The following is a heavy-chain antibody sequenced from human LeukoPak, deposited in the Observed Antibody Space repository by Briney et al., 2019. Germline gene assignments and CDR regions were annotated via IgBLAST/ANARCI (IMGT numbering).Heavy chain of an antibody. J-gene: IGHJ4*02. V-gene: IGHV3-30*02. CDR1: GFTFSSYG. D-gene: IGHD2-2*01. CDR3: ANHLACGSTSCPPFDD. CDR2: IRYDGSNK. Sequence: GGSLRLSCAASGFTFSSYGMHWVRQAPGKGLEWVAFIRYDGSNKYYADSVKGRFTISRDNSKNTLYLQMNSLGAEDTAVYYCANHLACGSTSCPPFDDWGQGTLVTVSS.